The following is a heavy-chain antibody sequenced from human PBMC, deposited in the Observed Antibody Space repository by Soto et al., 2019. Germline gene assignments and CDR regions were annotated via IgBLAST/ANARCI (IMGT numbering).Heavy chain of an antibody. Sequence: QVQLVESGGGVVQPGRSLRLSCAASGFTFSSYAMHWVRQAPGKGLEWVAVISYDGSNKYYADSVKGRFTISRDNSKNTLYLQMNSLRAEDTVVYYCARDPSWGTDMVLWYFDLWGRGTLVTVSS. D-gene: IGHD5-18*01. CDR1: GFTFSSYA. J-gene: IGHJ2*01. CDR2: ISYDGSNK. CDR3: ARDPSWGTDMVLWYFDL. V-gene: IGHV3-30-3*01.